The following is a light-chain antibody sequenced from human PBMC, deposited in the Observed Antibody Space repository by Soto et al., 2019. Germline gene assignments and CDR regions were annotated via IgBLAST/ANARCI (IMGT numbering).Light chain of an antibody. CDR1: NIGSKS. Sequence: SYELTQPPSVSVAPGQTARITCEENNIGSKSVHRYQQKPGQAPVLVVFDDSDRPSGIPDRFSGSNSRNTATLTINSVEAGDEADYYCQVWDNDSYHFVFGSGTKVTV. J-gene: IGLJ1*01. CDR3: QVWDNDSYHFV. V-gene: IGLV3-21*02. CDR2: DDS.